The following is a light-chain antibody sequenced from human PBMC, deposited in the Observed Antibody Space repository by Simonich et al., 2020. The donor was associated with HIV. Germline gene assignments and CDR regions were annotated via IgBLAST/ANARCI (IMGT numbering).Light chain of an antibody. CDR2: GAS. V-gene: IGKV3-15*01. CDR1: QNVSSN. Sequence: EIVLTQSPATLSLSPGEIATLSCRASQNVSSNLAWYQQKPGQAPSLLIYGASTRATGIPASFSGSGSGTEFALTISSLQSEDFAVYYCQQYNNWPYTFGQGTKLEIK. CDR3: QQYNNWPYT. J-gene: IGKJ2*01.